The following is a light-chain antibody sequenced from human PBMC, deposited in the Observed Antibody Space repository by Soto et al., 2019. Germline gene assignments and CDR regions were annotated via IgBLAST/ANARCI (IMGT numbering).Light chain of an antibody. V-gene: IGKV1-39*01. CDR3: QQSYSTPPT. Sequence: DIQMTQSPSSLSASVGDRVTITCRASQSISTYLNWYQQKPGKAPKLLIYGVLNLESGVPSRFSGSGSGTDFTLTISSLQPEDFAVYYCQQSYSTPPTFGQGTTVEIK. CDR2: GVL. J-gene: IGKJ2*01. CDR1: QSISTY.